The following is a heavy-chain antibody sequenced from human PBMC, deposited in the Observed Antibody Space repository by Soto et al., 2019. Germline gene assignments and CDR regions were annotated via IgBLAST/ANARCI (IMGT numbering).Heavy chain of an antibody. J-gene: IGHJ4*02. D-gene: IGHD6-13*01. CDR2: ISYDGSNK. V-gene: IGHV3-30-3*01. CDR1: GFTFSRYA. Sequence: GGSLRLSCAASGFTFSRYAMHWVRQAPGKGLEWVAVISYDGSNKYYADSVKGRFTISRDNSKNTLYLQMNSLRSDDTAVYYCARGRPGIAAAGILRYWGQGPLVTVSS. CDR3: ARGRPGIAAAGILRY.